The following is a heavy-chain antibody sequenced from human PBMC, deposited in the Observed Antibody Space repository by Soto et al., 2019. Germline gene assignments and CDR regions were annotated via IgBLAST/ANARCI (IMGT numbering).Heavy chain of an antibody. V-gene: IGHV1-69*02. D-gene: IGHD3-3*01. J-gene: IGHJ5*02. CDR3: AACITIFGVRWFDP. Sequence: ASVKVSCKASGGTFSSYTISWVRQAPGQGLEWMGRIIPILGIANYAQKFQGRVTITADKSKNQFSLKLSSVTAADTAVYYCAACITIFGVRWFDPWGQGTLVTGSS. CDR2: IIPILGIA. CDR1: GGTFSSYT.